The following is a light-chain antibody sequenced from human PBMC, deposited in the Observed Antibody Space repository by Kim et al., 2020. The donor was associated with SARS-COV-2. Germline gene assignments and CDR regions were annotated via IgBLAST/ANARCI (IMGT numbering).Light chain of an antibody. CDR2: GAS. J-gene: IGKJ1*01. V-gene: IGKV3-20*01. CDR1: QSVSSSY. CDR3: QQYGTSPEWT. Sequence: PGGRATLSCRASQSVSSSYLAWYQQKTGQDPRLLIYGASSRATGIPDRFSGSGSVTDFTLPISRLEPEDFAVYYCQQYGTSPEWTFGQGTKVDIK.